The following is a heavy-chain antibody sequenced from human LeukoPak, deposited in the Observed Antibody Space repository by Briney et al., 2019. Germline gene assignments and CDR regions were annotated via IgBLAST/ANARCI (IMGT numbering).Heavy chain of an antibody. Sequence: GESLKISCKVSGYSFSNYWIGWVRQMPGKGLECMGIIYPGDSDTRYSPSFQGQVAISADKSISTAYLQWSSLKASDTAMYYCARVQWELREGFDYWGQGTLVTVSS. CDR2: IYPGDSDT. D-gene: IGHD1-26*01. V-gene: IGHV5-51*01. J-gene: IGHJ4*02. CDR3: ARVQWELREGFDY. CDR1: GYSFSNYW.